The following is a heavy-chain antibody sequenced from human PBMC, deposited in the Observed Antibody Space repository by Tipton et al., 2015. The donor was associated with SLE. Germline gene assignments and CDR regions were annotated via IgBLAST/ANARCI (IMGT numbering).Heavy chain of an antibody. CDR1: GFTFSSYS. CDR3: ARGGDTIFGVDGELDS. D-gene: IGHD3-3*01. Sequence: YLRLSCAASGFTFSSYSMNWVRQAPGKGLEWVSSISSSSGCIYYADSVKGRFTISRDNAKRSLYLQMNSLSPEDTAVYYCARGGDTIFGVDGELDSWGQGTRVTVSS. J-gene: IGHJ4*02. CDR2: ISSSSGCI. V-gene: IGHV3-21*01.